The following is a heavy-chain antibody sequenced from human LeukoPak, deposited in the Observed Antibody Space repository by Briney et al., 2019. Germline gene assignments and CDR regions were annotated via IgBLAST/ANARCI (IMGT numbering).Heavy chain of an antibody. J-gene: IGHJ4*02. CDR2: IYYSGST. CDR1: GGSISSYY. D-gene: IGHD4-17*01. Sequence: PSETLSLTCTVSGGSISSYYWSWIRQPPGKGLEWIGYIYYSGSTNYNPSLKSRVTISVDTSKNQFSLKLSSVTAADTAVYYCAKGGIYGDFGTFWGQGTLVAVSP. CDR3: AKGGIYGDFGTF. V-gene: IGHV4-59*01.